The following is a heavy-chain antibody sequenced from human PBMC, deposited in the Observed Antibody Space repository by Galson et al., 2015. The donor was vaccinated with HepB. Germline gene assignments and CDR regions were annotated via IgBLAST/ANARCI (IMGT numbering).Heavy chain of an antibody. J-gene: IGHJ4*02. CDR2: IYYSGST. D-gene: IGHD6-19*01. V-gene: IGHV4-59*01. CDR3: ARGDGYSSGWYYFDY. Sequence: TLSLTCTVSGGSISSYYWSWIRQPPGKGLEWIGYIYYSGSTNYNPSLKSRVTISVDTSKNQFSLKLSSVTAADTAVYYCARGDGYSSGWYYFDYWGQGTLVTVSS. CDR1: GGSISSYY.